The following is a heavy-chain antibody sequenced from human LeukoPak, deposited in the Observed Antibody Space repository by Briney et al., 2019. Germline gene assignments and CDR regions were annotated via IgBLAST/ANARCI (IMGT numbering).Heavy chain of an antibody. D-gene: IGHD3-22*01. J-gene: IGHJ4*02. Sequence: NPSQTLSLTCTVSGGSISSGDYYWSWIRQPPGKGLEWIGYIYYSGSTYYNPSLKSRVPISVDTSKNQFSLKLSSVTAADTAVYYCARSTYYYDSSASPEFDYWGQGTLVTVSS. CDR2: IYYSGST. CDR1: GGSISSGDYY. V-gene: IGHV4-30-4*01. CDR3: ARSTYYYDSSASPEFDY.